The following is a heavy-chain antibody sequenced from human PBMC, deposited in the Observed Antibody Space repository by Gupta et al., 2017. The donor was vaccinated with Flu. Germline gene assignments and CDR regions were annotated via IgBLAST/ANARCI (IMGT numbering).Heavy chain of an antibody. CDR3: ARGCENRGFFFGVVRQPDNWFDP. D-gene: IGHD3-3*01. Sequence: GQGLEWMGWMNPNSGNTGYAQKFQGRVTMTRNTSISTAYMELSSLRSEDTAVYYCARGCENRGFFFGVVRQPDNWFDPWGQGTLVTVSS. J-gene: IGHJ5*02. V-gene: IGHV1-8*01. CDR2: MNPNSGNT.